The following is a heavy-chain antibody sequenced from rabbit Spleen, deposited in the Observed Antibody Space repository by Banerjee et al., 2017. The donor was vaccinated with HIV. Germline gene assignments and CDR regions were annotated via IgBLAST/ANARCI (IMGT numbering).Heavy chain of an antibody. CDR2: IGAGSSGAT. Sequence: QSLEESGGDLVKPGGSLTLTCKASEFSFSNNVYMCWVRQAPGKGLEWIGCIGAGSSGATYYASWVKGRFTISKTSSTTVTLQMTSLTAADRATYFCARYIGGSLYYDLWGPGTLVTVS. J-gene: IGHJ4*01. CDR1: EFSFSNNVY. D-gene: IGHD8-1*01. V-gene: IGHV1S40*01. CDR3: ARYIGGSLYYDL.